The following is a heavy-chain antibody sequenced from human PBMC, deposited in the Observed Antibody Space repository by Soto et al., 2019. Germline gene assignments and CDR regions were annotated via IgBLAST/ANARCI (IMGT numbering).Heavy chain of an antibody. CDR1: GFTFSAYA. CDR2: ISKRGDSM. D-gene: IGHD6-25*01. V-gene: IGHV3-48*03. CDR3: AKGESSGGWSEFHY. J-gene: IGHJ4*01. Sequence: GGSLRLSCAASGFTFSAYAMNWVRQTPGKGLEWVSHISKRGDSMYYADSVKGRFTISRDHSKNTLYLQMSSLRAEDTAVYFCAKGESSGGWSEFHYWG.